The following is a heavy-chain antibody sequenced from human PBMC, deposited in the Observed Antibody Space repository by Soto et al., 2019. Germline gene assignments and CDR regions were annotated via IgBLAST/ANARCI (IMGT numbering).Heavy chain of an antibody. CDR1: GGSISSYY. Sequence: SETLSLTCTVSGGSISSYYWSWIRQPPGKGLEWIGYIYYSGSTNYNPSLKSRVTISVDTSKNQFSLKLSSVTAADTAVYYCARGVAVAWLGGKMNWFDPWGRGTQVTVSS. CDR2: IYYSGST. V-gene: IGHV4-59*01. CDR3: ARGVAVAWLGGKMNWFDP. J-gene: IGHJ5*02. D-gene: IGHD1-26*01.